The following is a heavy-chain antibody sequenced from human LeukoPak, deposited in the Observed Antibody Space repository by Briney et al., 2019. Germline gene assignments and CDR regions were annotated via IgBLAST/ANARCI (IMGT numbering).Heavy chain of an antibody. CDR1: GFTFSSYA. Sequence: PGGSLRLSRAASGFTFSSYAMSWVRQAPGKGLEWVSAISGSGGSTYYADSVKGRFTISRDNSKNTLYLQMNSLRAEDTAVYYCAKGSNVVFGVPRVNWFDPWGQGTLVTVSS. J-gene: IGHJ5*02. CDR3: AKGSNVVFGVPRVNWFDP. V-gene: IGHV3-23*01. D-gene: IGHD3-3*01. CDR2: ISGSGGST.